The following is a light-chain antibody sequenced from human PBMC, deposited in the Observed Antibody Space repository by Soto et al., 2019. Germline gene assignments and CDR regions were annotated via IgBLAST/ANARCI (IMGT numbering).Light chain of an antibody. CDR1: QSISSS. V-gene: IGKV1-5*03. CDR2: KAS. Sequence: DIQMTQSPSTLSASVGDRVTITCRASQSISSSLAWYQQKPGKAPKLLIYKASSLESGVPSRFSGSGSGTEFTLTISSLQPDDFATYYCQQYNSYLITLGQGTGLEIK. J-gene: IGKJ5*01. CDR3: QQYNSYLIT.